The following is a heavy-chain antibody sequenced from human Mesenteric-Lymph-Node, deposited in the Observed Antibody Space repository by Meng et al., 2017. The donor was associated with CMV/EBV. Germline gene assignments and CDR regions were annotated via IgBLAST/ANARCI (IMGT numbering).Heavy chain of an antibody. Sequence: GGSLRLSCAASGFTFRNYAMSWVRQAPGKGLEWVSYISSSTSTIYYADSVKGRFTISRDNAKNSLYLQMSSLRVDDTAVYYCARNPLSGGSYYYGSYYDYYGMDVWGQGTTVTVSS. CDR3: ARNPLSGGSYYYGSYYDYYGMDV. V-gene: IGHV3-48*04. J-gene: IGHJ6*02. D-gene: IGHD1-26*01. CDR2: ISSSTSTI. CDR1: GFTFRNYA.